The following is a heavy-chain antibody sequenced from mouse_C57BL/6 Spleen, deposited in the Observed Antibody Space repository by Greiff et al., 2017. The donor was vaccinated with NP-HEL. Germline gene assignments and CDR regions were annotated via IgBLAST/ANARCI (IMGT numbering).Heavy chain of an antibody. J-gene: IGHJ4*01. D-gene: IGHD2-1*01. CDR2: IDPSDSET. CDR3: ARIYYGKDYAMDY. Sequence: QVQLKQPGAELVRPGSSVKLSCKASGYTFTSYWMHWVKQRPIQGLEWIGNIDPSDSETHYNQKFKDKATLTVDKSSSTAYMQLSSLTSEDSAVYYCARIYYGKDYAMDYWGQGTSVTVSS. CDR1: GYTFTSYW. V-gene: IGHV1-52*01.